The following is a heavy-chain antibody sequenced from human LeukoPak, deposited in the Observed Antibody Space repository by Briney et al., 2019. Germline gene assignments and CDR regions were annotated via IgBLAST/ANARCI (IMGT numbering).Heavy chain of an antibody. Sequence: GGSLRLSCAASGLTFSSYAMSWVRHAPGEGLEWVSAISGSGGSTYYADSVKGRFTISRANSKSTLYLQMNSLRAEDTAVYYCAKDSSSSNYYYYGMDVWGQGTTVTVSS. CDR2: ISGSGGST. CDR1: GLTFSSYA. V-gene: IGHV3-23*01. D-gene: IGHD6-13*01. CDR3: AKDSSSSNYYYYGMDV. J-gene: IGHJ6*02.